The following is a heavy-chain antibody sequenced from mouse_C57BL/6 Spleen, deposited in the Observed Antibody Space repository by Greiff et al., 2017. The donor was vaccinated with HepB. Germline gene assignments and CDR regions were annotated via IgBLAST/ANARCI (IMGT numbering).Heavy chain of an antibody. CDR1: GFTFSSYA. CDR3: ARGRVTTGFAY. J-gene: IGHJ3*01. D-gene: IGHD2-2*01. CDR2: ISDGGSYT. Sequence: DVMLVESGGGLVKPGGSLKLSCAASGFTFSSYAMSWVRQTPEKRLEWVATISDGGSYTYYPDNVKGRFTISRDNAKNNLYLQMSHLKSEDTAMYYCARGRVTTGFAYWGQGTLVTVSA. V-gene: IGHV5-4*03.